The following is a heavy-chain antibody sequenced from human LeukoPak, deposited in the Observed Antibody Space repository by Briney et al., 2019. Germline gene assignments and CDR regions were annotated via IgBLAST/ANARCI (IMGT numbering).Heavy chain of an antibody. D-gene: IGHD3-9*01. CDR1: GFTFSSYA. V-gene: IGHV3-30-3*01. CDR2: ISYDGSNK. Sequence: GGSLRLSCAASGFTFSSYAMHWVRQAPGKGLEWVAVISYDGSNKYYADSVKGRFTISRDNSKNTLYLQMNSLRAEDTAVYYCARGKYYDILTGYHPEFDYWGQGTLVTVSS. J-gene: IGHJ4*02. CDR3: ARGKYYDILTGYHPEFDY.